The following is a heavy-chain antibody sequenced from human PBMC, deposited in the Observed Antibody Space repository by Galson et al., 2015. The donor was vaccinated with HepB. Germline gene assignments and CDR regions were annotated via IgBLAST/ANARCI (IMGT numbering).Heavy chain of an antibody. CDR1: GFTFSDYA. D-gene: IGHD3-10*01. Sequence: SLRLSCAVSGFTFSDYAMHWVRQVPGKGLLWVSRIQRDGVTTKYADTVRGRFATSRDNAKNTLYLQMTSLRAEDTAVYYCTRGLHGSGGFSDWGQGTLVTVSS. CDR2: IQRDGVTT. V-gene: IGHV3-74*01. J-gene: IGHJ1*01. CDR3: TRGLHGSGGFSD.